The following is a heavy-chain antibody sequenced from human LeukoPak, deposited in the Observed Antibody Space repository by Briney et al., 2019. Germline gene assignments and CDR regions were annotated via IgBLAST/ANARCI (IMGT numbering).Heavy chain of an antibody. CDR1: GFTFSSYS. J-gene: IGHJ4*02. Sequence: PGGSLRLSCAASGFTFSSYSMNWVRQAPGKGLEWVSSISSSSSYIYYADSVKGRFTISRDNAKNSLYLQMNSLRAEDTAVYYCATGGDYDYVWGSYRLPPWLWGQGTLVTVSS. V-gene: IGHV3-21*01. CDR2: ISSSSSYI. CDR3: ATGGDYDYVWGSYRLPPWL. D-gene: IGHD3-16*02.